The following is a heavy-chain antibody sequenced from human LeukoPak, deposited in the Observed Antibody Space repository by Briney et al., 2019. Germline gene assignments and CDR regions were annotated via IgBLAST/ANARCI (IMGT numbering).Heavy chain of an antibody. CDR3: RAGHCSGGSCYSASDPFDY. V-gene: IGHV3-30*03. D-gene: IGHD2-15*01. Sequence: SGGSLRLSCAASGFTFSSYGMHWVRQAPGKGLEWVAVISYDGSNKYYADSVKGRFTISRDNSKNTLYLQMNSLRAEDTAVYYCRAGHCSGGSCYSASDPFDYWGQGTLVTVSS. CDR1: GFTFSSYG. CDR2: ISYDGSNK. J-gene: IGHJ4*02.